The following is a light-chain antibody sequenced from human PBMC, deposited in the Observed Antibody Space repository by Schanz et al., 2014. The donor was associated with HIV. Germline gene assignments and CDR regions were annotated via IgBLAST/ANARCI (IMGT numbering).Light chain of an antibody. V-gene: IGLV2-14*03. Sequence: QSVLTQPASVSGSPGQSITISCTGTCSDIGTYNYVSWYQQHPGKAPKLIIYDVSNRPSGVSTRFSGSKSGNTASLTISGLQAEDEADYYCCSYAGSSTYVFGTGTKVTVL. J-gene: IGLJ1*01. CDR3: CSYAGSSTYV. CDR1: CSDIGTYNY. CDR2: DVS.